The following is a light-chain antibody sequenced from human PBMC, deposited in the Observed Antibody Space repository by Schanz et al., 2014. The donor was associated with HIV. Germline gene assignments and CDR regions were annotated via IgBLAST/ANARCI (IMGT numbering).Light chain of an antibody. CDR2: EVS. V-gene: IGLV2-8*01. CDR1: RNDVGTYNL. CDR3: SSYAGSNNFWV. Sequence: QSALTQPASVSGSPGQSITISCTGTRNDVGTYNLVSWYQQHPGKAPQLMIYEVSKRPSGVPDRFSGSKSGNTASLTVSGLQAEDEADYYCSSYAGSNNFWVFGGGTKVTVL. J-gene: IGLJ3*02.